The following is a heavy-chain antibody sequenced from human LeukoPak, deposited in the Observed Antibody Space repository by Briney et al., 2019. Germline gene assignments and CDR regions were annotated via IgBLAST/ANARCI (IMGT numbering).Heavy chain of an antibody. CDR2: ISAYNGNT. CDR3: ARELSSGWYSSYYYYYGMDV. V-gene: IGHV1-18*01. Sequence: ASVKVSCTASGYTFTSYGISWVRQAPGQGLEWMGWISAYNGNTNYAQKLQGRVTMTTDTSTSTAYMELRSLRSDDTAVYYCARELSSGWYSSYYYYYGMDVWGQGTTVTVSS. J-gene: IGHJ6*02. CDR1: GYTFTSYG. D-gene: IGHD6-19*01.